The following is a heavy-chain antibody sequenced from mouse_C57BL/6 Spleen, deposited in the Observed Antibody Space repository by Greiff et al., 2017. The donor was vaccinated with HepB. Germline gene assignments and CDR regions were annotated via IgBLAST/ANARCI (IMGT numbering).Heavy chain of an antibody. D-gene: IGHD2-3*01. CDR2: IYPGDGDT. J-gene: IGHJ4*01. V-gene: IGHV1-82*01. Sequence: VQLQQSGPELVKPGASVKISCKASGYAFSSSWMNWVKQRPGKGLEWIGRIYPGDGDTNYNGKFKGKATLTADKSSSTAYMQLSSLTSEDSAVYYCARCYDGYNNDYAMDYWGQGTSVTVSS. CDR3: ARCYDGYNNDYAMDY. CDR1: GYAFSSSW.